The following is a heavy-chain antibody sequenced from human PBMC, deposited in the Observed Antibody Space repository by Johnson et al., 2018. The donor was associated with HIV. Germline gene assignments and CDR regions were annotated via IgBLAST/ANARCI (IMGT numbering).Heavy chain of an antibody. CDR3: AKCVSLYLALWGAFDI. CDR2: IGTAGDT. J-gene: IGHJ3*02. V-gene: IGHV3-13*01. Sequence: VQLVESGGGVVQPGRSLRLSCAASGFTFTYYDMHSVRQPIGEGLEWVSGIGTAGDTNYPGSVKGRFTISRVNSKNTLYLQMNSLRAEDTAVYYCAKCVSLYLALWGAFDICGQGTMVTVSS. CDR1: GFTFTYYD. D-gene: IGHD3-16*01.